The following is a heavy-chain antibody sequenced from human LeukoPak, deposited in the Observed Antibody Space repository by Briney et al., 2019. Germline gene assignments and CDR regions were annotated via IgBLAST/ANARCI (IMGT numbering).Heavy chain of an antibody. CDR1: GYTFHTYG. Sequence: ASVKVSCKAAGYTFHTYGITWVRQAPGQGLEWMGWVNTYNGDTNYAQKFQGRVAMTTDTSTNTVHMEARSLRCDDTDVYFCSREHPGYYFNGLDVWGQGTKVIVSS. J-gene: IGHJ6*02. V-gene: IGHV1-18*01. CDR3: SREHPGYYFNGLDV. CDR2: VNTYNGDT.